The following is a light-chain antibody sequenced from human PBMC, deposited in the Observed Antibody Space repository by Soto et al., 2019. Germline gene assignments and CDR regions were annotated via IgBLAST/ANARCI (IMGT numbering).Light chain of an antibody. J-gene: IGKJ1*01. CDR3: QQYNSWPRT. CDR2: GAA. V-gene: IGKV3-15*01. CDR1: QSVRSN. Sequence: EIVMTQSPTTLSVSPGERATLSCWASQSVRSNLAWYQQKPGQAPRLLIYGAATRPTYVPARFTGSGSGTEFTLTISSLEPEDFAVYYCQQYNSWPRTFGLGTKVEIK.